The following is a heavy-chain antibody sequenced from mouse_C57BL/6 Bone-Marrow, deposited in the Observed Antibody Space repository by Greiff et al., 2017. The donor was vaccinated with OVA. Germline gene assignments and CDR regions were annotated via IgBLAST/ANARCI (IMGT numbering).Heavy chain of an antibody. CDR3: ARSITTVDFDY. Sequence: VMLVESGAELARPGASVKLSCKASGYTFTSYGISWVKQRTGQGLEWIGEIYPRSGNTYYNEKFKGKATLTANKSSSTAYMELRSLTSEDSAVYFCARSITTVDFDYWGQGTTLTVSS. J-gene: IGHJ2*01. D-gene: IGHD1-1*01. CDR2: IYPRSGNT. CDR1: GYTFTSYG. V-gene: IGHV1-81*01.